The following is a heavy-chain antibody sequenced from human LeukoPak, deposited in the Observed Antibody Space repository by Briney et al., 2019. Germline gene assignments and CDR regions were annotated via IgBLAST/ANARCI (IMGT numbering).Heavy chain of an antibody. CDR1: GFTFSNYG. V-gene: IGHV3-30*18. J-gene: IGHJ4*02. D-gene: IGHD3-22*01. Sequence: GGSLRLSCAASGFTFSNYGMHWVRQAPGKGLEWVAVISYDGSNKYYADSVKGRFTISRDNSKNTLYLQMNSLRAEDTAVYYCAKGRGVRYYDSSGYDYWGQGTLVTVSS. CDR3: AKGRGVRYYDSSGYDY. CDR2: ISYDGSNK.